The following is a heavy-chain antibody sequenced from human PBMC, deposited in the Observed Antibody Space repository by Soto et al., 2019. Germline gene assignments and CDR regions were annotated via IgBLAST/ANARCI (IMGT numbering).Heavy chain of an antibody. CDR1: GYTLTELS. V-gene: IGHV1-24*01. CDR3: ATKGRWYVGYYYYGMDV. CDR2: FDPEDGET. Sequence: QVQLVQSGAEVKKPGASVKVSCKVSGYTLTELSMHWVRQAPGKGLEWMGGFDPEDGETIYAQKFQGRVTMTEDTSXDXXYRELSSLRSEDTAVYYCATKGRWYVGYYYYGMDVWGQGTTVTVSS. J-gene: IGHJ6*02. D-gene: IGHD6-13*01.